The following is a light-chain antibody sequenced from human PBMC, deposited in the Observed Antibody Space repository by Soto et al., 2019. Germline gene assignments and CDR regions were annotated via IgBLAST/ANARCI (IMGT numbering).Light chain of an antibody. J-gene: IGKJ2*01. V-gene: IGKV1-5*03. CDR1: QSISYY. Sequence: DIQMTQSPSTLSASVGDRVTITCRASQSISYYLAWYQQKPGKAPKLLIYKASILESGVPSRFSGSGSGTEFTLTISSLQPDDFATYFCQYYNSSSYTFGQGTKLEIK. CDR2: KAS. CDR3: QYYNSSSYT.